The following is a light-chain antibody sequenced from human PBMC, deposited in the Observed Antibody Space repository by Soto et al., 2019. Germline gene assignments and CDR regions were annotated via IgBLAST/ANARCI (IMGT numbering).Light chain of an antibody. Sequence: QSALTQPASVSVSPGQSITISCTGTSSDVGGYNYVSWYQQHPGKAPKLMIYDVSNRPSGVSNRFSGSKSGNTASLTISGLQAEDEADYYCSSYTSSSTYVIFGGGTKLTV. CDR1: SSDVGGYNY. CDR3: SSYTSSSTYVI. CDR2: DVS. J-gene: IGLJ2*01. V-gene: IGLV2-14*01.